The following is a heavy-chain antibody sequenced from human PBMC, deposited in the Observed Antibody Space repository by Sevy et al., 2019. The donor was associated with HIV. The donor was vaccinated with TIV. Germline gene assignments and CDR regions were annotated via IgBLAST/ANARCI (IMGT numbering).Heavy chain of an antibody. D-gene: IGHD3-9*01. CDR3: VIGGRDSYVRYNDWHADY. J-gene: IGHJ4*02. CDR2: IYPSDSEI. V-gene: IGHV5-51*01. Sequence: GESLKISCKGSGYSFTTYWIGWVRQMPGKDLEWIGIIYPSDSEIRCSPPFQGQVTISADKSISTAYLQWSSLKASGSAVYYCVIGGRDSYVRYNDWHADYWGQGTLVTVSS. CDR1: GYSFTTYW.